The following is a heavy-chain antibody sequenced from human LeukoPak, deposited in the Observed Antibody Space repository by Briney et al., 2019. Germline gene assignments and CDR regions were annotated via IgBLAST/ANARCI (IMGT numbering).Heavy chain of an antibody. D-gene: IGHD5-12*01. J-gene: IGHJ4*02. V-gene: IGHV3-7*03. CDR2: IKQDGSEK. Sequence: GGSLRLSCAASGFTFSRYWMNWVRQAPGKGLEWVANIKQDGSEKYYVDSVKGRFTISRDNAKNSLYLQMNSLRAEDTAVYYCARGGYHFDYWGQGTLVTVSS. CDR1: GFTFSRYW. CDR3: ARGGYHFDY.